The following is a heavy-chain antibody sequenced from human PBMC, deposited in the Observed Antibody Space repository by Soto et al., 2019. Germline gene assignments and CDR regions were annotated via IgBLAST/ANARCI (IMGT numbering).Heavy chain of an antibody. D-gene: IGHD2-15*01. Sequence: QVQLQESGPGLVKPSQTLSLTCTVSGGSISSGSYYWSWIRQHPGKGLEWTGYIYYSGSTYYNPSLKSRIIISVDTSKNQFSLKLSSVTAADTAVYYCARGRGAYCSGGSCYSRVYGFDPWGQGTLVTVSS. CDR2: IYYSGST. V-gene: IGHV4-31*03. CDR1: GGSISSGSYY. CDR3: ARGRGAYCSGGSCYSRVYGFDP. J-gene: IGHJ5*02.